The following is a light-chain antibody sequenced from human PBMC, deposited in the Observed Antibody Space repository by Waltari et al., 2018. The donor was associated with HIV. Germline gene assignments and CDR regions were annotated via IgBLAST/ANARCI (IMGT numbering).Light chain of an antibody. V-gene: IGKV1-17*01. CDR1: QDIGED. Sequence: DIQMTQSLPPLSASMGDRVTITCRAGQDIGEDLNWFQQKPGKVPKRLSYGASHLQNGVPSRLRGSGSGSEFALTISSLQPDDFATNYWLQHNSYPWTFGQGTQVEV. CDR2: GAS. J-gene: IGKJ1*01. CDR3: LQHNSYPWT.